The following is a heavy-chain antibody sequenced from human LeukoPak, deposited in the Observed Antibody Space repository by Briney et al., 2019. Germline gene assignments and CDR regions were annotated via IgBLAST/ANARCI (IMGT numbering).Heavy chain of an antibody. D-gene: IGHD3-16*01. V-gene: IGHV4-59*08. J-gene: IGHJ2*01. CDR1: AASITTYY. Sequence: SETLSLTCPVSAASITTYYWSWIRQPPGKGLEWVGYIFYTGDTSYSPSLKSRVAISLDTSKNQFSLKLRSVTAADTAVYYCARLKMGAYFDLWGRGTLVTVSS. CDR2: IFYTGDT. CDR3: ARLKMGAYFDL.